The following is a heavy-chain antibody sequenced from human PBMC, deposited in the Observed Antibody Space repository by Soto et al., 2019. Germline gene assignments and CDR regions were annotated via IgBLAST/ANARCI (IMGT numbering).Heavy chain of an antibody. V-gene: IGHV4-59*01. CDR2: IYYSGST. CDR3: ERTYRSSWSPYYFDY. D-gene: IGHD6-13*01. J-gene: IGHJ4*02. Sequence: PSETLSLTCTVSGGSISSYYWSWIRQPPGKGLEWIGYIYYSGSTNYNPSLKSRVTISVDTSKNQFSLKLSSVTAADTAVYYCERTYRSSWSPYYFDYWGQGTLVTVYS. CDR1: GGSISSYY.